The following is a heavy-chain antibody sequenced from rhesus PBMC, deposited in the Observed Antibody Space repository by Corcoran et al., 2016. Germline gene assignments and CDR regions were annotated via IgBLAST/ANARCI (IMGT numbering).Heavy chain of an antibody. Sequence: QLQLQESGPGLVKPSETLSVTCAVSGGSISSNYWSWIRQPPGQGLEWIGRIYGSGSTTNYNPSLKSRVTLSVDTSKNQLSLKLSSVTAADTAVYYCARDCTASGCYRGRDYWGQGVLVTVSS. V-gene: IGHV4-169*02. CDR2: IYGSGSTT. CDR1: GGSISSNY. CDR3: ARDCTASGCYRGRDY. J-gene: IGHJ4*01. D-gene: IGHD2-21*01.